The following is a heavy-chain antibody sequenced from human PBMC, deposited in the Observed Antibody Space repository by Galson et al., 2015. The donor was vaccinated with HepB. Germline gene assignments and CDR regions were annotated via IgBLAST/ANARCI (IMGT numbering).Heavy chain of an antibody. CDR3: ARAGGEWEPLDF. V-gene: IGHV1-18*01. J-gene: IGHJ4*02. Sequence: SVKVSCKASGYSFSTNGIAWVRQAPGQGLEWVGWISAYNGNTEYAENFQDRVVLTAETSTTTAYMELRSLRFDDTAFYYCARAGGEWEPLDFWGQGTLISVSA. CDR1: GYSFSTNG. D-gene: IGHD1-26*01. CDR2: ISAYNGNT.